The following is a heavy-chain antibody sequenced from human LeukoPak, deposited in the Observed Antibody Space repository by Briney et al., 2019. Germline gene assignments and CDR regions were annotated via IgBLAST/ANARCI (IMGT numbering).Heavy chain of an antibody. CDR2: ISSSGSTI. Sequence: GGSLRLSCAASGFTFSSYEMNWVRQAPGKGLEWVSYISSSGSTIYYADSVKGRFTISKDNTKNSLNLQMNSLRAEDTAFYYCARETSARGVSTHWGQGTLVTVSS. J-gene: IGHJ4*02. CDR3: ARETSARGVSTH. V-gene: IGHV3-48*03. CDR1: GFTFSSYE. D-gene: IGHD3-10*01.